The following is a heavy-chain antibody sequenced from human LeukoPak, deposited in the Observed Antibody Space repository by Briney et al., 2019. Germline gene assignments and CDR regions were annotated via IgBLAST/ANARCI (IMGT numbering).Heavy chain of an antibody. D-gene: IGHD1-26*01. V-gene: IGHV3-21*01. J-gene: IGHJ1*01. CDR1: GFTFTNHA. CDR3: ARDSEWELDEYFQH. CDR2: ISSSSSYI. Sequence: GGSLRLSCVASGFTFTNHAMSWVRQAPGKGLEWVSSISSSSSYIYYADSVKGRFTISRDNAKNSLYLQMNSLRAEDTAVYYCARDSEWELDEYFQHWGQGTLVTVSS.